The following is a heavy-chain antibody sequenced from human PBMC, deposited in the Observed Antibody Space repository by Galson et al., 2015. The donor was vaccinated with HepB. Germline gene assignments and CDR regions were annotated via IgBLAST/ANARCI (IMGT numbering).Heavy chain of an antibody. CDR1: GGSVSSVSYY. CDR2: IFYTGST. V-gene: IGHV4-61*01. D-gene: IGHD3-10*01. J-gene: IGHJ6*02. Sequence: ETLSLTCTVSGGSVSSVSYYWTWIRQPPGKGLEWIGNIFYTGSTNYDPSLKSRVTISVDTSKNQFSLKLTSVTAADTAVYYCARDGRQVVGEGGYYYYAMDVWGQGTTVTVSS. CDR3: ARDGRQVVGEGGYYYYAMDV.